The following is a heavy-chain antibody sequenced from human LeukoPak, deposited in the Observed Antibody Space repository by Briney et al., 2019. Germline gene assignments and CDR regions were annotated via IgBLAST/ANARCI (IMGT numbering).Heavy chain of an antibody. CDR2: INPNSGAT. D-gene: IGHD2-2*01. V-gene: IGHV1-2*02. CDR1: GFTLTGYY. J-gene: IGHJ5*02. CDR3: ARDAPSGYQLLLYNWFGP. Sequence: GASVKVSCKTSGFTLTGYYMHWVRQAPGQGLEWMGWINPNSGATTYAQKFQGRVTMTRDTSINTAYMELSSLRSDDTAVYYCARDAPSGYQLLLYNWFGPWGQGTLVTVSS.